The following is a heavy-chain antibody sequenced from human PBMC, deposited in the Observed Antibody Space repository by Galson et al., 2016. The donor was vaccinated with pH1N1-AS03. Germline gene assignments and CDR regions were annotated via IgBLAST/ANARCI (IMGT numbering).Heavy chain of an antibody. CDR2: IIPNLGVT. CDR3: AHNQANGYNYWSGP. V-gene: IGHV1-69*04. J-gene: IGHJ5*02. CDR1: GDSFSKYV. Sequence: SVKVSCKASGDSFSKYVISWVRQAPGQGLQWMGRIIPNLGVTNYAQRFQARVTITADKSSSTVYMEVTNLTSEDTAIYYCAHNQANGYNYWSGPWGQGTLVTVS. D-gene: IGHD5-24*01.